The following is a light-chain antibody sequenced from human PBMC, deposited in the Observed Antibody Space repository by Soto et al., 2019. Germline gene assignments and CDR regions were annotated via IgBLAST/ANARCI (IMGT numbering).Light chain of an antibody. CDR2: EVS. CDR1: SSDVGGYNY. V-gene: IGLV2-8*01. J-gene: IGLJ3*02. CDR3: SSYAGSNNWV. Sequence: QSALTQPPSASGSPGQSVTISCTGTSSDVGGYNYVSWYQQHPGKAPKLMIYEVSKRPSGVPDRFSGSKSGNTASLTVSGLQAEDEAGYYFSSYAGSNNWVFGGGTKLTVL.